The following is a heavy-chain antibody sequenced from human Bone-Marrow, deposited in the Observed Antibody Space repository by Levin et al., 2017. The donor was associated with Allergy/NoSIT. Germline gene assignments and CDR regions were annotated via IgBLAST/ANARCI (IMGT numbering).Heavy chain of an antibody. D-gene: IGHD4/OR15-4a*01. Sequence: GESLKISCKASGYTFTSYGISWVRQAPGQGLEWMGWISAYNGNTNYAQKLQGRVTMTTDTSTSTAYMELRSLRSDDTAVYYCARRLFTNWFDPWGQGTLVTVSS. J-gene: IGHJ5*02. CDR3: ARRLFTNWFDP. CDR1: GYTFTSYG. CDR2: ISAYNGNT. V-gene: IGHV1-18*01.